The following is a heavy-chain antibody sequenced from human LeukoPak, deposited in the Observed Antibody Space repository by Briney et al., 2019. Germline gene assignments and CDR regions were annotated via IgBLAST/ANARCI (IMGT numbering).Heavy chain of an antibody. CDR2: ISDDSSFT. D-gene: IGHD2-15*01. CDR1: GLRFRSYA. V-gene: IGHV3-23*01. Sequence: TGGSLRLSCVASGLRFRSYAMNWVRQAPGKRLECISTISDDSSFTYYADSVKGRSAISRDDSKNTLYLQMNNLKVEDTAVYYCAKGRCSGVGCDSFHSWGQGALVTVSS. CDR3: AKGRCSGVGCDSFHS. J-gene: IGHJ4*02.